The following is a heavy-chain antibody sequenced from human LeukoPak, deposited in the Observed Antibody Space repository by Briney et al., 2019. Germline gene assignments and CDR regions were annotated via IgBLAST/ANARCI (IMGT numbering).Heavy chain of an antibody. Sequence: GGSLRLSCEGSGFAFSNYWMGWVRQAPGKGLQWVANIKTDGSEKYYVDSVKGRFTISRDNAKNSLYLQMNSLRAEDTAVYYCATYSSLNRREFQFWGQGTLLTVSS. CDR1: GFAFSNYW. V-gene: IGHV3-7*01. CDR3: ATYSSLNRREFQF. CDR2: IKTDGSEK. D-gene: IGHD3-22*01. J-gene: IGHJ1*01.